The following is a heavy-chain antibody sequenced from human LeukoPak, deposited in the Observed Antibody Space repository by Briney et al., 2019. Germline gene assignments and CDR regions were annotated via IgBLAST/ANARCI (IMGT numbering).Heavy chain of an antibody. CDR2: INPAGSAK. V-gene: IGHV3-7*01. Sequence: GGSLRLSCEASGFTFSSYWMNWVRQAPGKGLEWVANINPAGSAKYYVDSMKGRFTISRDNAKNSLYLQMDSLRAEDTAVYYCARDEGLASGSSDYWGQGTLVTVSS. CDR3: ARDEGLASGSSDY. CDR1: GFTFSSYW. J-gene: IGHJ4*02. D-gene: IGHD1-26*01.